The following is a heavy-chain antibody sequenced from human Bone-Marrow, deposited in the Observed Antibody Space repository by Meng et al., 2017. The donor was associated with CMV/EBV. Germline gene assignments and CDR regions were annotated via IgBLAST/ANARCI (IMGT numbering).Heavy chain of an antibody. CDR1: GFSFSSYI. CDR2: ISYDGSNK. CDR3: ARDADSFGVVIRGAFDI. V-gene: IGHV3-30-3*01. J-gene: IGHJ3*02. Sequence: GESLKISCAASGFSFSSYIMHWVRQAPGKGLEWVTFISYDGSNKYYADSVEGRFTISRDNSKKTLYLQMNSLRIEHTAVYYCARDADSFGVVIRGAFDIWGQGTMVTVSS. D-gene: IGHD3-3*01.